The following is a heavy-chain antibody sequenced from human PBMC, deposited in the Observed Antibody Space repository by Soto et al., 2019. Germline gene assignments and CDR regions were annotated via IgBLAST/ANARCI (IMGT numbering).Heavy chain of an antibody. CDR3: VKDQDNSGWYGAFDI. CDR1: GFTFTSYA. CDR2: ISGSGGST. Sequence: EVQLLESGGGLVQPGGSLRLSCAASGFTFTSYAMSWVRQAPGKGLEWVSAISGSGGSTYYADSVKGRFTISRDNSKNTLYLQMNSLRAEDTAVYYCVKDQDNSGWYGAFDIWGQGTMVTVSS. J-gene: IGHJ3*02. D-gene: IGHD6-19*01. V-gene: IGHV3-23*01.